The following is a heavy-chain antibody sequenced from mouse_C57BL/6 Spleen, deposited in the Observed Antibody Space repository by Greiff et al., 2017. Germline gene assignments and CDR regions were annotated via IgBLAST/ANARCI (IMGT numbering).Heavy chain of an antibody. CDR3: ARGGYDYPFAY. Sequence: QVHVKQPGAELVKPGASVKMSCKASGYTFTSYWITWVKQRPGQGLEWIGDIYPGSGSTNYNEKFKSKATLTVDTSSSTAYMQLSSLTSEDSAVYYCARGGYDYPFAYWGQGTLVTVSA. CDR2: IYPGSGST. V-gene: IGHV1-55*01. J-gene: IGHJ3*01. D-gene: IGHD2-4*01. CDR1: GYTFTSYW.